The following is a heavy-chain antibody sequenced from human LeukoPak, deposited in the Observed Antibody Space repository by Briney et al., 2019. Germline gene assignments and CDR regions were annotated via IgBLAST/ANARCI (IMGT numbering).Heavy chain of an antibody. Sequence: GGSLRLSCAASGFTFSSYSMNWVRQAPGKGLEWVSSISSSSSYIYYADSEKGRFTISRDNAKNSLYLQMNSLRAEDTAVYDCARARKDYDSSGYYYFDYWGQGTLVTVSS. J-gene: IGHJ4*02. CDR3: ARARKDYDSSGYYYFDY. CDR2: ISSSSSYI. D-gene: IGHD3-22*01. CDR1: GFTFSSYS. V-gene: IGHV3-21*01.